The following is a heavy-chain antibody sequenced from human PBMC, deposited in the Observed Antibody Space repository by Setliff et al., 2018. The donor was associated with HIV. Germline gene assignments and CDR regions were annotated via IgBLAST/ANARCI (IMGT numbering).Heavy chain of an antibody. Sequence: GGSLRLSCAASGFTFSDHYMSWIRQAPGKGLEWVSYISGGSTSHMNYADSVKGRFTISRDNAKNSLYLQTNSLRAEDTAVYYCARYKWNNWIFGWFDPWGQGTQVTVSS. CDR1: GFTFSDHY. J-gene: IGHJ5*02. D-gene: IGHD1-20*01. V-gene: IGHV3-11*06. CDR2: ISGGSTSHM. CDR3: ARYKWNNWIFGWFDP.